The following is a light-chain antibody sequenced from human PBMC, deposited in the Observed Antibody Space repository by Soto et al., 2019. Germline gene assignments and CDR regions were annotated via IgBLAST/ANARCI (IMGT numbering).Light chain of an antibody. V-gene: IGKV1-5*03. CDR3: QQYYSYSWT. CDR2: KAS. J-gene: IGKJ1*01. CDR1: QSISSW. Sequence: DIQMTQSPSTLSASVGDRVTITCGASQSISSWLAWYQQKPGKPPKLLIYKASSLESGVPPRFSGSGSGTEFTLTIGSLQPDDSATYYCQQYYSYSWTFGQGTKVEI.